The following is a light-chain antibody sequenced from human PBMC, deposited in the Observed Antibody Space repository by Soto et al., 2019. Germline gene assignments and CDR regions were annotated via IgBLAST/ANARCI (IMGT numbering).Light chain of an antibody. J-gene: IGLJ2*01. CDR3: QSYDSSLSGSV. CDR2: VNS. CDR1: SSNIGAGYD. Sequence: QSVLTQPPSVSGAPGQRVTISCTGSSSNIGAGYDVHWYQKFPGTAPKLLIFVNSNRPSGVPDRFSGSKSGTSASLAITGLQAEDEADYYCQSYDSSLSGSVFGGGTKLTVL. V-gene: IGLV1-40*01.